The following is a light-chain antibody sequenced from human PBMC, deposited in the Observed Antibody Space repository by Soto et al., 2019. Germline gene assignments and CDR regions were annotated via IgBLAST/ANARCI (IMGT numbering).Light chain of an antibody. J-gene: IGKJ4*01. CDR1: QDIGPY. V-gene: IGKV1-27*01. CDR3: QTYDSGPPT. CDR2: SES. Sequence: DIQMTQSPSSLSASVGARVTITCRASQDIGPYLAWYQQKSGRGPELLIYSESTLQSGVPSRFSGSGSGADFSLTISGLQPEDAANDYCQTYDSGPPTVGGGTKVE.